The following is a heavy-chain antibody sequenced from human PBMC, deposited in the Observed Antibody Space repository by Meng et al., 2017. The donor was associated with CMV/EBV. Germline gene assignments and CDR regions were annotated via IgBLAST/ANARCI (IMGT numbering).Heavy chain of an antibody. J-gene: IGHJ4*02. D-gene: IGHD2-2*02. CDR2: IKSKTDGGTT. CDR3: TTEGGYCSSTSCYTDY. CDR1: GGSISSYY. V-gene: IGHV3-15*01. Sequence: GGSLRLSCTVSGGSISSYYWSWIRQPPGKGLEWVGRIKSKTDGGTTDYAAPVKGRFTISRDDSKSTLYLQMNSLKTEDTAVYYCTTEGGYCSSTSCYTDYWGQGTLVTVSS.